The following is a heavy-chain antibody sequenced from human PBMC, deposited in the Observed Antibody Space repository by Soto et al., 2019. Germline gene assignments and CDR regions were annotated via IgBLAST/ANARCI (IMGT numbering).Heavy chain of an antibody. D-gene: IGHD4-17*01. Sequence: EVQLLESGGTLVQPGGSLRLSCAASGFSFSNYALSWVRQAPGKGLEWVSTFSAAGRTYYADSVRGRFTIARDSSQKQVPLENRRLGPQGTGGKYWGKKAEAEPYGDHPFCLWGQGT. V-gene: IGHV3-23*01. CDR2: FSAAGRT. CDR1: GFSFSNYA. CDR3: GKKAEAEPYGDHPFCL. J-gene: IGHJ1*01.